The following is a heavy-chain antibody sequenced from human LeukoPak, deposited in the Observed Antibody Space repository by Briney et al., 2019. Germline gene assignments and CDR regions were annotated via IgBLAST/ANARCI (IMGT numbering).Heavy chain of an antibody. V-gene: IGHV3-43D*04. CDR3: AKDFVAYCGRDCHFDY. J-gene: IGHJ4*02. CDR1: GFTFDDYA. CDR2: ISWDGGST. D-gene: IGHD2-21*01. Sequence: PGGSLRLSCAASGFTFDDYAMHWVRQAPGKGLEWVSLISWDGGSTYYADSVKGRFTISRDNSKNSLYLQMNSLRAEDTALYYCAKDFVAYCGRDCHFDYWGQGTLVTVSS.